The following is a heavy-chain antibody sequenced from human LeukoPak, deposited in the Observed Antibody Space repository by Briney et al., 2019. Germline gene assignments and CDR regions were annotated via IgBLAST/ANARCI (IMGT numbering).Heavy chain of an antibody. V-gene: IGHV3-23*01. CDR3: AKDRPNYYESNGHYYRRDGDY. Sequence: PGGSLRLSCAASGFTLNIYAMSWVRQAPGKGLEWVSSIRSSGDYTYYEDSVKGRFTISRDNSKNTLYLQMNSLRAEDTAIYYCAKDRPNYYESNGHYYRRDGDYWGQGTLVTVSS. CDR2: IRSSGDYT. J-gene: IGHJ4*02. CDR1: GFTLNIYA. D-gene: IGHD3-22*01.